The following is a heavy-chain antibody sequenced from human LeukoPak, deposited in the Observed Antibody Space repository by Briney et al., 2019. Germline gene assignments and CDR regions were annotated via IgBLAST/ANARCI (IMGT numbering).Heavy chain of an antibody. J-gene: IGHJ4*02. D-gene: IGHD6-19*01. CDR2: VYSGGST. V-gene: IGHV3-66*01. CDR3: ARGFPVVAGNFDY. CDR1: GFTVSGYY. Sequence: PGGSLRLSCAASGFTVSGYYMSWVRQAPGKGLEWVSVVYSGGSTYYAGSVKGRFTISRDTSKNTLYLQMNSLRAEDTAVYYCARGFPVVAGNFDYWGQGTLVTVFS.